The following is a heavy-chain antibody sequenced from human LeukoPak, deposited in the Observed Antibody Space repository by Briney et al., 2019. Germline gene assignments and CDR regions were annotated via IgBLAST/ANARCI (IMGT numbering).Heavy chain of an antibody. CDR1: GFTFNNYG. CDR3: SREYFDWSRNYYYGMDV. Sequence: GRSPRLSCAASGFTFNNYGMHWVRQAPGKGLEWMALIWYDGSNKYYADSVKGRFTISRDNSKNTLYLQMNSLRAEDTAVYYCSREYFDWSRNYYYGMDVWGQGTTVTVSS. J-gene: IGHJ6*02. V-gene: IGHV3-33*01. CDR2: IWYDGSNK. D-gene: IGHD3-9*01.